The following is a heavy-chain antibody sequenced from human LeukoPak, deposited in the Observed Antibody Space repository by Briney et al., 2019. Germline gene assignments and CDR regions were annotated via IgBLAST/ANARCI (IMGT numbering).Heavy chain of an antibody. CDR2: INPSDGAT. J-gene: IGHJ4*02. CDR3: ARGYYGSGSLSFDY. D-gene: IGHD3-10*01. V-gene: IGHV1-46*01. CDR1: GYTFTMYY. Sequence: ASVKVSCKASGYTFTMYYIHWVRHAPGQGLEWMGMINPSDGATTYAQRFQGRVTMTRDMSTTTVYMDLRSLRSEDTAVYFCARGYYGSGSLSFDYWGQGTLVTVSS.